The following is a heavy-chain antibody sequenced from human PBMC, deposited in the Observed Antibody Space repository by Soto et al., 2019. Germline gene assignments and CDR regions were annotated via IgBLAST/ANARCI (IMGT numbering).Heavy chain of an antibody. J-gene: IGHJ5*02. CDR2: IYYSGST. D-gene: IGHD6-13*01. V-gene: IGHV4-39*01. CDR3: ARSPTGIAAVKGFDP. Sequence: SETLSLTCTVSGGSISSSSYYWGWIRQPPGKGLEWIGSIYYSGSTYYNPSLKSRVTISVDTSKNQFSLKLSSVTAADTAVYYCARSPTGIAAVKGFDPWGQGTLVTVSS. CDR1: GGSISSSSYY.